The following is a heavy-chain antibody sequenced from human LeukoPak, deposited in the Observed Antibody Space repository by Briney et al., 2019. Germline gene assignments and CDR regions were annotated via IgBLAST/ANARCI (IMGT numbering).Heavy chain of an antibody. CDR3: ARTLGWASSRYPFDG. J-gene: IGHJ4*02. CDR2: MYYSGNT. Sequence: SETLSLTCTVSGGSISSSNYYWGWIRQPPGKGLEWIGSMYYSGNTDYNPSLKSRVAISVDTSKNQFSLKVNSVIAADTAVYYCARTLGWASSRYPFDGWGQGTLVTVSS. V-gene: IGHV4-39*01. D-gene: IGHD3-16*02. CDR1: GGSISSSNYY.